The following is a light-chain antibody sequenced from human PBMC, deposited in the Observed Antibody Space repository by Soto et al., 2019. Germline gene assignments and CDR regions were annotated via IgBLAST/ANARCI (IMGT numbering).Light chain of an antibody. CDR2: EAS. J-gene: IGKJ1*01. CDR1: QSISDL. CDR3: QQYNGFWT. Sequence: DIQMTQSPSTLSASVGDRVTITCRASQSISDLLAWYQQKPGKAPKLLIYEASNLKSGVPSRFSGSGSGKEYTLTISSLQPDDFASYYCQQYNGFWTFGQGTKVEIK. V-gene: IGKV1-5*03.